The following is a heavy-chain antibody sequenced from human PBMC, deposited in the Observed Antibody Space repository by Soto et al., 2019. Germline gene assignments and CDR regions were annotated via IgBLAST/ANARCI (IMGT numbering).Heavy chain of an antibody. V-gene: IGHV3-43*01. CDR2: ISWDGGST. CDR3: AKDINGAARLLFRLREDLSGYFDY. D-gene: IGHD6-6*01. Sequence: DLTMHWVRQAPGKGLEWVSLISWDGGSTYYADSVKGRFTISRDNSKDSLYLQMNSLRTEDTALYYCAKDINGAARLLFRLREDLSGYFDYWGQGTLVTVSS. J-gene: IGHJ4*02. CDR1: DLT.